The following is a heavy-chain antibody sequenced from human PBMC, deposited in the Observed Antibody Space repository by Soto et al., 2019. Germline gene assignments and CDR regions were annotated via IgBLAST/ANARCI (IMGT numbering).Heavy chain of an antibody. Sequence: VGSLRLSCAASGFTFSSYGMHWVRQAPGKGLEWVAVIWYDGSNKYYADSVKGRFTISRDNSKNTLYLQMNSLRAEDTAVYYCARWAGGDYYYYYYGMDVWGQGTTVTVSS. CDR2: IWYDGSNK. V-gene: IGHV3-33*01. CDR3: ARWAGGDYYYYYYGMDV. J-gene: IGHJ6*02. CDR1: GFTFSSYG. D-gene: IGHD4-17*01.